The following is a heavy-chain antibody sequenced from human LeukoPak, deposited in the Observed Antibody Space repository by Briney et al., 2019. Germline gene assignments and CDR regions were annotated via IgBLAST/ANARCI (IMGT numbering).Heavy chain of an antibody. Sequence: SHIYYADSVKGRFSISRDSARNSVYVQMSSLRAEDTAVYYCARGPQFCSGGSCFGYYFDYWGQGALVTVSS. CDR2: SHI. V-gene: IGHV3-21*01. D-gene: IGHD2-15*01. J-gene: IGHJ4*02. CDR3: ARGPQFCSGGSCFGYYFDY.